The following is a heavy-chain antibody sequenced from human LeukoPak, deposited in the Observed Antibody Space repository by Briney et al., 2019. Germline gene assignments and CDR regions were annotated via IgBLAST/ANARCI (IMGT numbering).Heavy chain of an antibody. CDR3: AREKTGDYDY. Sequence: SVKVSCKASGGTFSSYAISWVRQAPGQGLEWMGGIIPIFGTANYAQKFQGRVTMTRDTSTSTVYMELSSLRSEDTAVYYCAREKTGDYDYWGQGTLVTVSA. CDR1: GGTFSSYA. D-gene: IGHD4-17*01. V-gene: IGHV1-69*05. J-gene: IGHJ4*02. CDR2: IIPIFGTA.